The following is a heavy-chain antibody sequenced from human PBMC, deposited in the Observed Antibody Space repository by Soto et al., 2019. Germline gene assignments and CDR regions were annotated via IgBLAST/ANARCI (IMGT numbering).Heavy chain of an antibody. CDR2: IKQDGSEK. Sequence: PGGSLRLSCAASGFTFSSYWMSWVRQAPGKGLEWVANIKQDGSEKYYVDSVKGRFTISRDNSKNTLYLQMNGLRAEDTAVYYCAKDMVAISYYYGMDVWGQGTTVTVSS. V-gene: IGHV3-7*01. D-gene: IGHD5-12*01. CDR3: AKDMVAISYYYGMDV. J-gene: IGHJ6*02. CDR1: GFTFSSYW.